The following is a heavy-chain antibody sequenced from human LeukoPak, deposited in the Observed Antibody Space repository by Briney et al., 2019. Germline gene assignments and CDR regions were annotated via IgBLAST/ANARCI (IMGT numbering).Heavy chain of an antibody. V-gene: IGHV4-38-2*02. J-gene: IGHJ5*02. Sequence: SETLSLTCTVSGYSISSGYFWGWIRQPPGRGLEWIGNIYHSGSTYYNPSLKSRVTISVHTSKNQFSLKLSSVTAADTAVYYCARCYSSSWYIYWFDPWGQGTLVTVSS. CDR1: GYSISSGYF. D-gene: IGHD6-13*01. CDR2: IYHSGST. CDR3: ARCYSSSWYIYWFDP.